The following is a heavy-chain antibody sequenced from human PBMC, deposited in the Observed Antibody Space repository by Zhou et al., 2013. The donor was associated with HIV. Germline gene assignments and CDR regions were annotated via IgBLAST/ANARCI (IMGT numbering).Heavy chain of an antibody. CDR3: ASRLLGYDSSGYYYKHFDY. Sequence: QVQLVQSGTEVKKPGASVKVSCKASGGTFSSYAISWVRQAPGQGLEWMGGIIPIFGTANYAQKFQGRVTITTDESTSTAYMELSSLRSEDTAVYYCASRLLGYDSSGYYYKHFDYWGQGTLVTVSS. CDR1: GGTFSSYA. V-gene: IGHV1-69*01. CDR2: IIPIFGTA. D-gene: IGHD3-22*01. J-gene: IGHJ4*02.